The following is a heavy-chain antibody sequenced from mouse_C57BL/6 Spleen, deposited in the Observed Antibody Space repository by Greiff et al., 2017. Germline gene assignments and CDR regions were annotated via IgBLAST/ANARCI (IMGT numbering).Heavy chain of an antibody. CDR3: TRKEEEFTIVVATECAMDY. V-gene: IGHV1-62-2*01. J-gene: IGHJ4*01. D-gene: IGHD1-1*01. Sequence: QVQLQQSGAELVKPGASVKLSCKASGYTFTEYTIHWVKQRSGQGLEWIGWFYPGSGSIKYNEKFKDKATLTADKSSSTAYMELSSLTSEDSAVYFCTRKEEEFTIVVATECAMDYWGQGTTVTVSS. CDR2: FYPGSGSI. CDR1: GYTFTEYT.